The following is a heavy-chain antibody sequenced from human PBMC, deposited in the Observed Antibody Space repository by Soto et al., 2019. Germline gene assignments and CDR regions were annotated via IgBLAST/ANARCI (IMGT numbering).Heavy chain of an antibody. Sequence: PSETLSLTCTVSGGSIISYYWSWILQPPGRGLEWIGYIYYSGSTNYNPSLKSRVTISVDTSKNQFSLKLISVTAADTAKYFCAREGNLGRWLQPLDFWGQGTLVTVS. V-gene: IGHV4-59*01. CDR3: AREGNLGRWLQPLDF. J-gene: IGHJ4*02. CDR1: GGSIISYY. D-gene: IGHD5-12*01. CDR2: IYYSGST.